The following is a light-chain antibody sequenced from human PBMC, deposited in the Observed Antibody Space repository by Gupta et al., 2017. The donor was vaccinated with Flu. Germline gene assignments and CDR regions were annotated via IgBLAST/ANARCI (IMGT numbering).Light chain of an antibody. CDR2: EVS. J-gene: IGKJ2*02. CDR1: QILVYKNGITY. V-gene: IGKV2-30*01. Sequence: DVVMSQSPLSLSVTLGQAASISCRSSQILVYKNGITYLTWFQQRPSQSPRRLIYEVSNRDSGVPDRFSGRGSVNDFTLKISRVEAEDGGVYYCMRGTHPWTFGQGTRLEI. CDR3: MRGTHPWT.